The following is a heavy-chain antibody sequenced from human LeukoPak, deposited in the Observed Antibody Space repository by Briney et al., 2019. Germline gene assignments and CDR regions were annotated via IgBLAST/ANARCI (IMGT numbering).Heavy chain of an antibody. D-gene: IGHD5-18*01. Sequence: PGGSLRLSCAASGFTFDDYGMSWVRQAPGKGLEWVSGINWNGGSTGYADSVKGRFTISRGNAKNSLYLQMNSLRAEDTALYYCARDVRYTDAFDIWGQGTMVTVSS. CDR3: ARDVRYTDAFDI. CDR2: INWNGGST. CDR1: GFTFDDYG. J-gene: IGHJ3*02. V-gene: IGHV3-20*04.